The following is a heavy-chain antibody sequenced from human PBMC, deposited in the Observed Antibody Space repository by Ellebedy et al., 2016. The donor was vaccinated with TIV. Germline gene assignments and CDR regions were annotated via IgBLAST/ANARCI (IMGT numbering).Heavy chain of an antibody. D-gene: IGHD6-13*01. CDR1: GGSFSGYY. CDR2: INHSGST. CDR3: ARGDIAAGGVPFDS. Sequence: SETLSLXCAVYGGSFSGYYWSWIRQPPGKGLEWIGEINHSGSTNYNPSLKSRATISVDTSKNQFSLKLTSVTAADTDVYYCARGDIAAGGVPFDSWGQGTLVTVSS. J-gene: IGHJ4*02. V-gene: IGHV4-34*01.